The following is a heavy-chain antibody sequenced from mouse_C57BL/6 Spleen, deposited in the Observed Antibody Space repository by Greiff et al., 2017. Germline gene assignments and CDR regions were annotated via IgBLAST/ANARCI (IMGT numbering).Heavy chain of an antibody. CDR3: ARDYGSLTWFAD. D-gene: IGHD1-1*01. CDR1: GYTFTSYG. V-gene: IGHV1-81*01. Sequence: VQLQQSGAELARPGASVKLSCKASGYTFTSYGISWVKQRPGQGLEWIGEIYPRSGNTYYNEKFKGKATLTADKSSSTAYMELRSLTSEDAAVYFCARDYGSLTWFADWGQGTLVTVSA. CDR2: IYPRSGNT. J-gene: IGHJ3*01.